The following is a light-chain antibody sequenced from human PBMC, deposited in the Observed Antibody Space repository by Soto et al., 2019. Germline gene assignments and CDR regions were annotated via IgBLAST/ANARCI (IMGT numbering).Light chain of an antibody. CDR1: SSNIGSNY. V-gene: IGLV1-47*01. CDR3: AAWDDSLSGLV. Sequence: QSVLTQPPSASGTPGQRFTISCSGSSSNIGSNYVYWYQQLPGTAPKLLIYRNNQRPSGVPDRFSGSKSGTSASLAISGLRSEDEADYYCAAWDDSLSGLVFGTGTKVTVL. J-gene: IGLJ1*01. CDR2: RNN.